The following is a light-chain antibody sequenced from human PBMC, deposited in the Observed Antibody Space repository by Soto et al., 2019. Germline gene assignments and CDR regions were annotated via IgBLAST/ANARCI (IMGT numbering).Light chain of an antibody. V-gene: IGLV2-11*01. CDR3: CSYAGSYSYV. Sequence: QSALTQPRSVSGSPGQSVAISCTGTSSDVGGYNYVSWYQQHPGKAPKLIIYDVTKRPSGVPDRFSGSSSGNTASLTISGLQAEDEADYFCCSYAGSYSYVFGTGTKLPVL. CDR2: DVT. CDR1: SSDVGGYNY. J-gene: IGLJ1*01.